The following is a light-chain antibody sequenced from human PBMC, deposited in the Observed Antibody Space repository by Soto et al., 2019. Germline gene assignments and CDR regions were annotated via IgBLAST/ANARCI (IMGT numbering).Light chain of an antibody. J-gene: IGKJ5*01. CDR2: GAS. Sequence: DIQMTQSPSSLSASVGHRVTITCQASQGISTYLNWYQQKPGKAPKLLIYGASNLETGVPSRFSGSGSGTDFTFTISSLQPEDIATYFCQQYDNVFTFGQGTRLEIK. CDR1: QGISTY. V-gene: IGKV1-33*01. CDR3: QQYDNVFT.